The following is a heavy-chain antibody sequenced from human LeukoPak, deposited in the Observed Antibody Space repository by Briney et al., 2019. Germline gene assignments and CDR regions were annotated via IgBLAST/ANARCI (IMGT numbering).Heavy chain of an antibody. J-gene: IGHJ4*02. V-gene: IGHV3-23*01. CDR1: GFTFSSYA. CDR2: ISGSGGST. Sequence: GGSLRLSCAASGFTFSSYAMSWVSQAPGKGLEWVSAISGSGGSTYYADSVKGRFTISRDNSKNTLYLQMNSLRAEDTAVYYCAKSEDYDILTGYYPLDYWGQGTVVSVSS. D-gene: IGHD3-9*01. CDR3: AKSEDYDILTGYYPLDY.